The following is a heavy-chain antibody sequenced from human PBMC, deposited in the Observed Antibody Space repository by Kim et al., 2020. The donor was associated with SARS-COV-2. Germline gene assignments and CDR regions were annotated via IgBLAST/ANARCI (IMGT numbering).Heavy chain of an antibody. V-gene: IGHV3-30*18. CDR2: ISYDGSDK. CDR1: GFTFSSYG. CDR3: AKGFSGYEALPDY. D-gene: IGHD5-12*01. J-gene: IGHJ4*02. Sequence: GGSLRLSCAASGFTFSSYGMHWVRQAPGKGLEWVTVISYDGSDKYYADSVKGRFTISRDNSKNTLYLQMNSLRAEDTAVYYCAKGFSGYEALPDYWGQGT.